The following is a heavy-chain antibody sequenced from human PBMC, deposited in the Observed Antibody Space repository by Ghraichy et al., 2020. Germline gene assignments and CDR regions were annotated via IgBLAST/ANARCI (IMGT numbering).Heavy chain of an antibody. Sequence: GSLRLSCAASGFTFNIYAIHWVRQAPGKGLEWVAVISNDGSDKDYADSVKGRFTVSRDNSKNTLYLQMNSLRGEDTAMYYCVRPTVTAPDWGQGTLVTVSS. CDR3: VRPTVTAPD. J-gene: IGHJ4*02. CDR1: GFTFNIYA. D-gene: IGHD2-21*02. CDR2: ISNDGSDK. V-gene: IGHV3-30-3*01.